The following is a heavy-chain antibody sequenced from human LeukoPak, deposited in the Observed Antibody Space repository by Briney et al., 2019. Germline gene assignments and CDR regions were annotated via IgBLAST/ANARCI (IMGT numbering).Heavy chain of an antibody. V-gene: IGHV4-61*02. CDR1: GGSISSGSYY. CDR3: ARMAEVIAARWGFDY. CDR2: IYTSGST. J-gene: IGHJ4*02. Sequence: IPSETLSLTCTVSGGSISSGSYYWSWIRQPAGKGLEWIGRIYTSGSTNYNPSLKSRVTISVDTPKNQFSLKLSSVTAADTAVYYCARMAEVIAARWGFDYWGQGTLVTVSS. D-gene: IGHD6-6*01.